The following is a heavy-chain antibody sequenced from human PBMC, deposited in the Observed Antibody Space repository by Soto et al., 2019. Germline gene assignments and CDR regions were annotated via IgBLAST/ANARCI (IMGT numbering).Heavy chain of an antibody. CDR1: GGTFSSYA. Sequence: QVQLVQSGAEVKKPGSSVKVSCKASGGTFSSYAISWVRQAPGQGLEWMGGIIPIFGTANYAQKFQGRVMITADESTSTAYMELSSLRSEDTAVYYCARDPTRYQLLIHYYYGMDVWGQGTTVTLSS. CDR3: ARDPTRYQLLIHYYYGMDV. V-gene: IGHV1-69*12. D-gene: IGHD2-2*01. J-gene: IGHJ6*02. CDR2: IIPIFGTA.